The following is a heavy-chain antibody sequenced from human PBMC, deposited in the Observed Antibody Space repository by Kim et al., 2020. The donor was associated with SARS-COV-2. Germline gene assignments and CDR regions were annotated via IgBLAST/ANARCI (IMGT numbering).Heavy chain of an antibody. CDR2: ISYDGSNK. J-gene: IGHJ4*02. Sequence: GGSLRLSCAASGFTFSSYGMHWVRQAPGKGLEGVAVISYDGSNKYYADSVKGRFTISRDNSKNTLYLQMNSLRAEDTAVYYCAKGLRVGIAVADYWGQGT. D-gene: IGHD6-19*01. CDR3: AKGLRVGIAVADY. V-gene: IGHV3-30*18. CDR1: GFTFSSYG.